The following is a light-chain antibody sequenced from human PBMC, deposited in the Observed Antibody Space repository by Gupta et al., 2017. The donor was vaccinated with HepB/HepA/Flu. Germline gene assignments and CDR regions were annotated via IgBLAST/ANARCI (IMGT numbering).Light chain of an antibody. CDR3: QLYCWAPQRT. Sequence: EIVLTQSPGTLSLSPGERATLSCRASQSVSSSYLAWYQQKPGQAPRLLIYGASSSATGIPDRLTGSGCGTDFTLTISRRVTEDFAVYYCQLYCWAPQRTFGQGTKVEIK. J-gene: IGKJ1*01. V-gene: IGKV3-20*01. CDR2: GAS. CDR1: QSVSSSY.